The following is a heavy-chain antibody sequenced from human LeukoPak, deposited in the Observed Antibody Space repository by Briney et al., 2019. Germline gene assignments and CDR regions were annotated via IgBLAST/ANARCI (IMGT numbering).Heavy chain of an antibody. Sequence: PGRSLRLSCAASGFTFSSYGMHWVRQAPGKGLEWVAVIWYDGSNKYYADSVKGRFTISRDNSKNTLYLRMNSLRAEDTAVYYCAREGSSSWYYGSTRAYNWFDPWGQGTLVTVSS. CDR3: AREGSSSWYYGSTRAYNWFDP. V-gene: IGHV3-33*01. CDR1: GFTFSSYG. CDR2: IWYDGSNK. D-gene: IGHD6-13*01. J-gene: IGHJ5*02.